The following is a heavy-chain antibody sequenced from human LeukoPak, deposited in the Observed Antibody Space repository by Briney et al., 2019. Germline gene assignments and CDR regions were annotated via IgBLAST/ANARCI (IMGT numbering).Heavy chain of an antibody. J-gene: IGHJ6*02. CDR1: GGSFSGYY. D-gene: IGHD2-8*01. CDR2: INHSGST. CDR3: ARGGVMVAGTPYYYYGMDA. V-gene: IGHV4-34*01. Sequence: SETLSLTCAVYGGSFSGYYRSWIRQPPGKGLEWIGEINHSGSTNYNPSLKSRVTISVDTSKNQFSLKLSSVTAADTAMYYCARGGVMVAGTPYYYYGMDAWGQGTTVTVSS.